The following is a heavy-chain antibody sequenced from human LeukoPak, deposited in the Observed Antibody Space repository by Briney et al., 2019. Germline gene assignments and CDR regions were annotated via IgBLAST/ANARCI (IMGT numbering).Heavy chain of an antibody. CDR1: GYTFTSYG. D-gene: IGHD2-2*02. CDR3: ARGIVLVPAAIMVYHYMDV. J-gene: IGHJ6*03. CDR2: ISAYNGST. V-gene: IGHV1-18*01. Sequence: ASVKVSCKASGYTFTSYGISWVRQAPGQGLEWMGWISAYNGSTNYAQKLQGRVTMTTDTSTSTAYMELRSLRSDDTAVYYCARGIVLVPAAIMVYHYMDVWGKGTTVTVSS.